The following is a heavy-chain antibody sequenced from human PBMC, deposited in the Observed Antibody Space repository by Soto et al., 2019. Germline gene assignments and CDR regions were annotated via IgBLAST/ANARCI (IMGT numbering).Heavy chain of an antibody. CDR1: GFTFSNAW. Sequence: GGSLRLSCAASGFTFSNAWMSWVRQAPGKGLEWVGRIKSKTDGGTTDYAAPVKGRFTISRDDSKNTLYLQMNSLKTEDTAVYYCTTDATVEARYYGMDVWGQGTTVTVSS. J-gene: IGHJ6*02. CDR3: TTDATVEARYYGMDV. CDR2: IKSKTDGGTT. V-gene: IGHV3-15*01. D-gene: IGHD4-17*01.